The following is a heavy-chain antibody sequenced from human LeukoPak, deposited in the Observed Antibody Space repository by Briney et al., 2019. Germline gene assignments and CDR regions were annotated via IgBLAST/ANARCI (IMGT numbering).Heavy chain of an antibody. V-gene: IGHV3-66*01. CDR3: VRERYASGTRSGVDV. CDR1: GFTVTNNF. D-gene: IGHD3-10*01. J-gene: IGHJ6*02. CDR2: IYAGGTT. Sequence: PGGSLRLSCAASGFTVTNNFMNWVRQAPGKGLEWVSVIYAGGTTSYAGSVKGRFTISRDSSKNTLYLQMNSLRAEDTAVYYCVRERYASGTRSGVDVWGQGTTVTVSS.